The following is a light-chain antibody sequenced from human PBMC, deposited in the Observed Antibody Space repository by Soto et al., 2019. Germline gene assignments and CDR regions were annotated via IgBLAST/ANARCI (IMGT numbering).Light chain of an antibody. J-gene: IGKJ1*01. V-gene: IGKV3-15*01. CDR1: QSVSSSY. Sequence: EIVLTQSPGTLSLSPGERATLSCRASQSVSSSYLAWYQQKPGQAPRLLIYGASTRVTGIPARISGSGSGTEFTLTITILQSEDFGFYHCQQDHNWWTFGQGTKVDFK. CDR2: GAS. CDR3: QQDHNWWT.